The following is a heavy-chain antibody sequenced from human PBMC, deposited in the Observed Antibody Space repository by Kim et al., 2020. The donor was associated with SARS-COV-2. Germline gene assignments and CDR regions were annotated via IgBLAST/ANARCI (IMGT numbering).Heavy chain of an antibody. CDR2: T. J-gene: IGHJ2*01. Sequence: TDDNPSLKSRVTISVDTSKNQFSLKLRSGTAADTAVYYCATMATHWYFDLWGRGTLVTVSS. CDR3: ATMATHWYFDL. V-gene: IGHV4-39*01. D-gene: IGHD2-8*01.